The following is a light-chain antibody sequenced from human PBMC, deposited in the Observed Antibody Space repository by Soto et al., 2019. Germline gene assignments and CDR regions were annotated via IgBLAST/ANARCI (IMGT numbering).Light chain of an antibody. Sequence: QSVLTQPASVSGSPGQSIAISCTGTSSDVGGYNYVSWHQQHPGKAPKLMIYDVSNRPSGVSDRFSGSKSGNTASLTISGLQAEDEADHYCSSYTSSSTRVFGGGTKVTVL. CDR1: SSDVGGYNY. V-gene: IGLV2-14*01. CDR3: SSYTSSSTRV. CDR2: DVS. J-gene: IGLJ3*02.